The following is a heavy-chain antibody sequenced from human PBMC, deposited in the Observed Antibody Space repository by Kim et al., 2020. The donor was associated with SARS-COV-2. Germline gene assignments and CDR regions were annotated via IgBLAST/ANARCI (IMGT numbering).Heavy chain of an antibody. V-gene: IGHV4-34*01. D-gene: IGHD6-13*01. Sequence: NYSPSLVSRVTVSRDTSKNQVSLKLTSVTAADTAVYYCARRLAAAGFWYFDLWGRGALVAVSS. J-gene: IGHJ2*01. CDR3: ARRLAAAGFWYFDL.